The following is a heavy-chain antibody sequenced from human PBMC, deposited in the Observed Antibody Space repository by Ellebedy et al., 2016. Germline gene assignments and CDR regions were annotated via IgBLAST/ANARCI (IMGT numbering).Heavy chain of an antibody. V-gene: IGHV1-2*02. D-gene: IGHD5-18*01. CDR3: ARGSVDTAMVNFDY. CDR2: INPNSGGT. CDR1: GYTFTGYY. Sequence: ASVKVSXKASGYTFTGYYMHWVRQAPGQGLEWMGWINPNSGGTNYAQKFQGRVTMTSDTSISTAYMELSRLRSDDTAVYYCARGSVDTAMVNFDYWGQGTLVTVSS. J-gene: IGHJ4*02.